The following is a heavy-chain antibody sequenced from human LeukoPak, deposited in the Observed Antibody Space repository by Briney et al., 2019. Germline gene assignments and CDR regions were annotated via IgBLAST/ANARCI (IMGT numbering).Heavy chain of an antibody. CDR1: GYTVTSYG. J-gene: IGHJ4*02. Sequence: ASVKVSCKAAGYTVTSYGISWVRQAPGQGLEWMGWISAYNGNTNYAQKLQGRVTMTTDTAPSTAYMELRRLRSDHTAVYYCARDRVTMVRGVTGFGYWGQGTLVAVSS. CDR2: ISAYNGNT. D-gene: IGHD3-10*01. V-gene: IGHV1-18*01. CDR3: ARDRVTMVRGVTGFGY.